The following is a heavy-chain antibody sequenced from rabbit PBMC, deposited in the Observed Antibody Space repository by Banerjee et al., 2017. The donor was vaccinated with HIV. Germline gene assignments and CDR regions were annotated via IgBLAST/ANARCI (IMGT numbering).Heavy chain of an antibody. D-gene: IGHD4-1*01. CDR2: IDTGSSGST. V-gene: IGHV1S45*01. CDR3: ARDLDGVIGWNFGW. J-gene: IGHJ4*01. CDR1: GFTLSSYW. Sequence: QEQLEESGGDLVKPGASLTLSCKASGFTLSSYWMCWVRQAPGKGLEWIACIDTGSSGSTWYASWAKGRFTITKTSSTTVTLQMTSLTAADTATYFCARDLDGVIGWNFGWWGPGTLVSVS.